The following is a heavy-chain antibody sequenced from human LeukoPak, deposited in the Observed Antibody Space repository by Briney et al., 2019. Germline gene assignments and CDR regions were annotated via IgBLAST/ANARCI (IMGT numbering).Heavy chain of an antibody. Sequence: PSETLSLTCTVSGGSISSGSYYWSWIRQPAGKGLEWIGRIYTSGSTNYNPSLKSRVTISVETSKNQFYLILSSVTAADTAVYYCARGHMDVWGKGTTVTISS. CDR1: GGSISSGSYY. J-gene: IGHJ6*03. CDR3: ARGHMDV. V-gene: IGHV4-61*02. CDR2: IYTSGST.